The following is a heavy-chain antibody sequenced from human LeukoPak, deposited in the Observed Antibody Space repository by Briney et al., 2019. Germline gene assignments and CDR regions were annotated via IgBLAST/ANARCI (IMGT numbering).Heavy chain of an antibody. Sequence: ASVKVSCKASGYTFTSYGINWVRQATGQGLEWMGWMNPNSGNTGYAQKFQGRVTITRNTSISTAYMELSSLRSEDTAVYYCARGGAGYSSSWYPVGYYYYMDVWGKGTTVTVSS. D-gene: IGHD6-13*01. CDR1: GYTFTSYG. CDR3: ARGGAGYSSSWYPVGYYYYMDV. J-gene: IGHJ6*03. V-gene: IGHV1-8*03. CDR2: MNPNSGNT.